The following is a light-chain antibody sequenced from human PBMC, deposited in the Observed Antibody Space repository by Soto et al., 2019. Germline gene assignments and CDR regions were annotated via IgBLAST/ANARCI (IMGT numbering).Light chain of an antibody. J-gene: IGKJ1*01. Sequence: EIVMTQSPATLSVSPGERVTLSCRASQSVSSSLAWYQQKPGQAPRLLIYGASTRAIGIPGRFSGSGSETEFTLTISSLQSEDVAVYYCQQYNNWWTFGQGTKVETK. CDR1: QSVSSS. CDR2: GAS. CDR3: QQYNNWWT. V-gene: IGKV3-15*01.